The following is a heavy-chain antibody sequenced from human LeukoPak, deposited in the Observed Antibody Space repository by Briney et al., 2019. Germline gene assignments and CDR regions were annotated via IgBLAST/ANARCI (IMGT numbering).Heavy chain of an antibody. D-gene: IGHD3-10*01. CDR3: ATDPSPGYYYGSGSYFDY. CDR2: TSYSTDFSGST. V-gene: IGHV4-39*07. J-gene: IGHJ4*02. Sequence: SETLSLTCTVSGGSISSGPSYWGWVRQSPGKGLEWIGTTSYSTDFSGSTYYNPSLKSRVTISVDTSKNQFSLKLSSVTAADTAVYYCATDPSPGYYYGSGSYFDYWGQGTLVTVSS. CDR1: GGSISSGPSY.